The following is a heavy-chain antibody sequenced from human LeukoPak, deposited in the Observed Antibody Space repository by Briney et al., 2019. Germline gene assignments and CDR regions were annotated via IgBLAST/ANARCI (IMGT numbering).Heavy chain of an antibody. CDR3: ARVPAAITEADIVATNWFDP. J-gene: IGHJ5*02. CDR2: TIPIFGTA. D-gene: IGHD2-2*01. CDR1: GGTFSSYA. V-gene: IGHV1-69*13. Sequence: SVKVSCKASGGTFSSYAISWVRRAPGQGLEWMGGTIPIFGTANYAQKFQGRVTITADESTSTAYMELSSLRSEDTAVYYCARVPAAITEADIVATNWFDPWGQGTLVTVSS.